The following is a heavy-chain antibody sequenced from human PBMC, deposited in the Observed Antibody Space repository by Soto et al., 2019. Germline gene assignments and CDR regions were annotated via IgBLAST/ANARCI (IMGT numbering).Heavy chain of an antibody. V-gene: IGHV3-7*03. J-gene: IGHJ4*02. CDR2: INEDGSEK. CDR1: GFRFSLFW. Sequence: LRLSCAASGFRFSLFWMSWVRQTPGKGLEWVANINEDGSEKFFADSVKGRFTISRDNAKNSLSLQMNSLTADDTAVYYCARTGWPQSSYYFDYWGQGTLVTVSS. CDR3: ARTGWPQSSYYFDY. D-gene: IGHD3-16*01.